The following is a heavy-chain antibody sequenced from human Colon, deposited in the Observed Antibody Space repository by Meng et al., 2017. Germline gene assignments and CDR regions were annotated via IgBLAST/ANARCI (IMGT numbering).Heavy chain of an antibody. CDR1: GGSISSCNHY. V-gene: IGHV4-61*01. CDR3: AGGPWEFDY. D-gene: IGHD1-26*01. Sequence: QGQLQESGQGLVKPSQTLSLTCIFSGGSISSCNHYWSWIRQPPGKGLEYIAYVDYSGSAHYNPSLKSRVTMSVDTSKKQLSLKLSSVTAADTAVYYCAGGPWEFDYWGQGTLVTVSS. CDR2: VDYSGSA. J-gene: IGHJ4*02.